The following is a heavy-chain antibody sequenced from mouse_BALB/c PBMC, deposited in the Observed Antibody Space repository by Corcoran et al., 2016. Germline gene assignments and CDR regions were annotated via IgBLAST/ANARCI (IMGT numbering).Heavy chain of an antibody. CDR1: GYSFTGYT. D-gene: IGHD2-12*01. V-gene: IGHV1-18*01. J-gene: IGHJ4*01. Sequence: EVQLQQSGPELVKTGASVKISCKASGYSFTGYTMNWVNQSHGKNLELIGLINPYNGGTSYNQKFKGKATLTVDKSYSTAYMELLSLTSEDSAVYYCARNYSHCNYYAMDYWGQRTSVTVSS. CDR2: INPYNGGT. CDR3: ARNYSHCNYYAMDY.